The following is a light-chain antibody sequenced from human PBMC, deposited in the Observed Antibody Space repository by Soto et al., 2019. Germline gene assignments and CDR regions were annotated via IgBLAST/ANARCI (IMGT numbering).Light chain of an antibody. V-gene: IGLV2-8*01. CDR3: SSYTDRNKLV. Sequence: QSALTQSPSASGSPGQSVTISCTGTSSDIGGYNSVSWYQQHPGKAPKVMIYDVSKRPSGVPDPFAGSKSGNTASLTVSALQAEDEADYYWSSYTDRNKLVFGPGTKLTVL. CDR2: DVS. CDR1: SSDIGGYNS. J-gene: IGLJ1*01.